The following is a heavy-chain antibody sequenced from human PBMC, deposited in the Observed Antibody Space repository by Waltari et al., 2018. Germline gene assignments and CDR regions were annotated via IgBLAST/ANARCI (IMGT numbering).Heavy chain of an antibody. J-gene: IGHJ4*02. CDR2: ICSGGITT. Sequence: EVQLLESGGDLVQPGGSLRLSCAASGFTFSTYAMSWVRQAPGKGLEWVSAICSGGITTYYADSVKGRFTISRDNSKNTVYLQMNSLRAEDTAVYYCVKRFCDGDCYSDYWGQGTLVTVSS. V-gene: IGHV3-23*03. D-gene: IGHD2-21*01. CDR3: VKRFCDGDCYSDY. CDR1: GFTFSTYA.